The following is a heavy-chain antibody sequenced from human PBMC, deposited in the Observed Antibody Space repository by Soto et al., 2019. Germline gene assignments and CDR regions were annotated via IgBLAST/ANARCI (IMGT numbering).Heavy chain of an antibody. CDR2: INAGNGNT. Sequence: ASVKVSCKASGYTFTSYAMHWVRQAPGQRLEWMGWINAGNGNTKYSQKFQGRVTITRDTSASTAYMELSSLRSEDTAVYYCARRPGLRFLEWQRDDAFDIWGQGTMVTVSS. CDR1: GYTFTSYA. D-gene: IGHD3-3*01. V-gene: IGHV1-3*01. J-gene: IGHJ3*02. CDR3: ARRPGLRFLEWQRDDAFDI.